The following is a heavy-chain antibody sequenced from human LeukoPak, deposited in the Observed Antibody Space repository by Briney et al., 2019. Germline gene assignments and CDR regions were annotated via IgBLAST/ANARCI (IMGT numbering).Heavy chain of an antibody. Sequence: GGSLRLSSAAAAFTFSSYETNCVSQPEGKLLEWVSYISSSGRTIYYADSVKGRFTISRDIAKNSLYLEMNSLRAEDTAVYYCARGAYSTIDYWGQGTLVIVSS. J-gene: IGHJ4*02. CDR1: AFTFSSYE. CDR2: ISSSGRTI. V-gene: IGHV3-48*03. CDR3: ARGAYSTIDY. D-gene: IGHD6-13*01.